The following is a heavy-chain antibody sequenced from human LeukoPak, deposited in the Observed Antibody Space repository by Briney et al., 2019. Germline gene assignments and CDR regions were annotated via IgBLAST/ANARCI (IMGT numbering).Heavy chain of an antibody. V-gene: IGHV3-53*01. CDR3: ARSNDSSGYSFDY. D-gene: IGHD3-22*01. Sequence: HPGGSLRLSCAASGFTVSNYYMSWVRQAPGKGLEWVSVIHSGGTTNYADSVKGRFTISRENAKNSLYLQMNSLRAGDTAVYYCARSNDSSGYSFDYWGQGTLVTVSS. CDR2: IHSGGTT. CDR1: GFTVSNYY. J-gene: IGHJ4*02.